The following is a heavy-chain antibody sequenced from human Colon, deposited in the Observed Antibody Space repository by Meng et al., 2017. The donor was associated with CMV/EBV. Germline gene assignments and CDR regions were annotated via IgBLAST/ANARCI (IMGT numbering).Heavy chain of an antibody. CDR1: GFTFSSYA. CDR3: ARGLRFLEWLTFDP. Sequence: GESLKISCAASGFTFSSYAMSWVRQAPGKGLEWVSAISGSGGSTYYADSVKGRFTISRDNSKNTLYLQMNSLRAEDTAVYYCARGLRFLEWLTFDPWGQGTLVTVSS. J-gene: IGHJ5*02. V-gene: IGHV3-23*01. CDR2: ISGSGGST. D-gene: IGHD3-3*01.